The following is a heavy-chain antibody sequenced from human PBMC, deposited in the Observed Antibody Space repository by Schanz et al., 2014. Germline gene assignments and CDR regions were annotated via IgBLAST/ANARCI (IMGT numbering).Heavy chain of an antibody. CDR1: GFTFSSHW. CDR2: INSVGSNT. Sequence: EVQLVESGGGLVQPGGSLRLSCAASGFTFSSHWMHWVRQDPGKGLVWVARINSVGSNTDYADTVKGRFTISRDNSKNTLYLQMNSLRAEDTAVYYCLAPDDDLAVWGQGTPIAVSS. J-gene: IGHJ4*02. D-gene: IGHD1-1*01. V-gene: IGHV3-74*02. CDR3: LAPDDDLAV.